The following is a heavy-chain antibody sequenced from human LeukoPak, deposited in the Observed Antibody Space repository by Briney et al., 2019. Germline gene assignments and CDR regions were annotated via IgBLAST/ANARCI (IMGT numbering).Heavy chain of an antibody. V-gene: IGHV1-69*13. Sequence: SVTVSCKASGGTFSSYAISWVRQAPGQGLEWMGGIIPIFGTANYAQKFQGRVTITADESTSTAYMELSSLRSEDTAVYYCARRSGSYLSFLYWGQGTLVTVSS. J-gene: IGHJ4*02. CDR3: ARRSGSYLSFLY. CDR1: GGTFSSYA. CDR2: IIPIFGTA. D-gene: IGHD1-26*01.